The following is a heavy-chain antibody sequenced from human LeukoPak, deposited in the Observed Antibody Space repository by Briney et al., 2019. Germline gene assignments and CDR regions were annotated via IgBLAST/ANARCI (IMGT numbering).Heavy chain of an antibody. J-gene: IGHJ5*02. D-gene: IGHD2-2*01. V-gene: IGHV3-23*01. CDR1: GFDFNTYA. CDR2: ITNSGTST. Sequence: GGSLRLSCAAAGFDFNTYAMTWVRQAPGKGLEWVSSITNSGTSTYYADSVKGRFTISRDNSKNMLYLQMNSLRGDDMAIYYCAKELTRTAPIPQSGSDPWGQGTPVIVSS. CDR3: AKELTRTAPIPQSGSDP.